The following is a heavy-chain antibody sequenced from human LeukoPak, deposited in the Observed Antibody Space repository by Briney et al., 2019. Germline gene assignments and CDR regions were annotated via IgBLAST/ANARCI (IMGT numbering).Heavy chain of an antibody. D-gene: IGHD4-17*01. CDR3: ARVPDYGDYYFDY. Sequence: GGSLRLSCAASRFTFSSYWMSWVRQAPGKGLEWVANIKQDGSEKYYVDSVKGRFTISRDNAKNSLYLQMNSLRAEDTAVYYCARVPDYGDYYFDYWGQGTLVTVSS. J-gene: IGHJ4*02. CDR1: RFTFSSYW. CDR2: IKQDGSEK. V-gene: IGHV3-7*01.